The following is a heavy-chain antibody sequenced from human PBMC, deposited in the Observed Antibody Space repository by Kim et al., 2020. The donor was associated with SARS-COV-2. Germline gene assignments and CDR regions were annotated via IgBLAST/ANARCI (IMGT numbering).Heavy chain of an antibody. J-gene: IGHJ4*02. V-gene: IGHV3-21*01. D-gene: IGHD6-19*01. CDR1: GFSFSTYS. CDR3: AREQWRHFDY. CDR2: INNDGASN. Sequence: GSLRLSCVASGFSFSTYSMNWVRQAPGKGLEWVSAINNDGASNYDADSVKGRFTISRYNAKNSLYLQMNSLRAEDTAVYYCAREQWRHFDYWGQGTLVTVSS.